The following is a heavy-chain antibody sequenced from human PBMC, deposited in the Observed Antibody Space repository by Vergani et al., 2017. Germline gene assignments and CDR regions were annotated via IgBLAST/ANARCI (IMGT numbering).Heavy chain of an antibody. CDR1: GGSFSGYY. V-gene: IGHV4-34*01. J-gene: IGHJ3*02. CDR3: ARVLRVHAFDI. CDR2: INHSGST. D-gene: IGHD2-15*01. Sequence: QVQLQQWGAGLLKPSETLSLTCAVYGGSFSGYYWSWIRQPPGKGLEWIGEINHSGSTNYNPSLKSRVTISVDTSKNQFSLKLSSVTAADTAVYYCARVLRVHAFDIWGQGTMVTVSS.